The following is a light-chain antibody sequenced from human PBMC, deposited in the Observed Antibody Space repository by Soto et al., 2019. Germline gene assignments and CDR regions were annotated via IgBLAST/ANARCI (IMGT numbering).Light chain of an antibody. V-gene: IGKV3-20*01. CDR1: QSVDSSY. Sequence: EIVLTQSPGTLSLSPGERATLSCRASQSVDSSYLAWFQQKPGQAPRLLIYGASSRATGVPDRFSGRGSGTDFTLTISRLEPDDFAVYYCQQYGASPYTFGQGTRLEIK. J-gene: IGKJ5*01. CDR3: QQYGASPYT. CDR2: GAS.